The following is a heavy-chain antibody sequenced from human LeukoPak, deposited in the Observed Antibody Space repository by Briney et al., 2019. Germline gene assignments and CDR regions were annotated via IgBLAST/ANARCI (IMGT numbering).Heavy chain of an antibody. CDR3: AKTYYYDSSGYYFDAFDI. Sequence: GGSLRLSCAASGFTFSSYAMSWVRQAPGKGLEWVSAISGSGGSTYYADSVKGRFTISRDSSKNTLYLQMNSLRAEDTAVYYCAKTYYYDSSGYYFDAFDIWGQGTMVTVSS. CDR1: GFTFSSYA. D-gene: IGHD3-22*01. V-gene: IGHV3-23*01. J-gene: IGHJ3*02. CDR2: ISGSGGST.